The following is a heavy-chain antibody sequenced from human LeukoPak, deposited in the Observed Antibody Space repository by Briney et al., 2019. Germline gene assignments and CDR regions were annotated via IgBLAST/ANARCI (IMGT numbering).Heavy chain of an antibody. J-gene: IGHJ4*02. CDR1: GYTFTDYY. D-gene: IGHD3-22*01. Sequence: ASVKVSCKASGYTFTDYYIHWVRQGPGQGLERMGWIHPKSGGTNYAQKFQGRVTMTRDTSISTAFMELSSLRSDDTAIYYCERDPDSPQVDFDYWGQGTLVTVSS. CDR2: IHPKSGGT. CDR3: ERDPDSPQVDFDY. V-gene: IGHV1-2*02.